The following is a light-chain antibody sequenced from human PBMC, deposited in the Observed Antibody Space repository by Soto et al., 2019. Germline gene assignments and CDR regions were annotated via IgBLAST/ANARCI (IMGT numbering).Light chain of an antibody. V-gene: IGKV3-20*01. Sequence: EIVLTQSPGTLSLSPGEGATLSCRASQSISSNFLAWYQQKRGQAPRLLIHGPSNRATGIPDRFSGSGSGTDFTLTITRLEPEDFAVYYCEQYGGSPRTFGQGTKVDVK. CDR3: EQYGGSPRT. CDR2: GPS. CDR1: QSISSNF. J-gene: IGKJ1*01.